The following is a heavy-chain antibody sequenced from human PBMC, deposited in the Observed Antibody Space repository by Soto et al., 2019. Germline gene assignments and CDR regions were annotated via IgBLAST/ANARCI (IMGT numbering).Heavy chain of an antibody. CDR1: GFTFSSYA. CDR3: VKGRELLWFGELLYYYYYGMDV. V-gene: IGHV3-64D*08. J-gene: IGHJ6*02. D-gene: IGHD3-10*01. Sequence: GGSLRLSCSASGFTFSSYAMHWVRQAPGKGLEYVSAISSNGGSTYYADSVKGRFTISRDNSKNTLYLQMSSLRAEDPAVYYCVKGRELLWFGELLYYYYYGMDVWGQGTTVTVSS. CDR2: ISSNGGST.